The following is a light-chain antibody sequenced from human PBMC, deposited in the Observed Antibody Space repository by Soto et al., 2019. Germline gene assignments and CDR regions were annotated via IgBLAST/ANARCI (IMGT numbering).Light chain of an antibody. CDR3: QSYHSGNYA. J-gene: IGLJ1*01. Sequence: NFMLTQPHSVSESPGKTVTISCTRSRGSIATNYVQWYQQRPGSAPTTVIYEDKLRPSGVPDRFSGSIDSSSNSASLTISGLKTEDEADYYCQSYHSGNYAFGTGTKVNV. CDR2: EDK. V-gene: IGLV6-57*04. CDR1: RGSIATNY.